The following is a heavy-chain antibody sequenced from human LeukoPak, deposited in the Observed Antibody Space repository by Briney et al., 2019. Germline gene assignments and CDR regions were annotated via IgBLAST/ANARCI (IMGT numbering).Heavy chain of an antibody. Sequence: PGGSLRLSCAASGFTFSSHGMHWVRQAPGKGLKWVAVISYDGSNKYYADSVKGRFTISRDNSKNTLYLQMNSLRAEDTAVYYCAKSVGDTGLDYWGQGTLVTVSS. D-gene: IGHD1-26*01. CDR2: ISYDGSNK. CDR1: GFTFSSHG. CDR3: AKSVGDTGLDY. V-gene: IGHV3-30*18. J-gene: IGHJ4*02.